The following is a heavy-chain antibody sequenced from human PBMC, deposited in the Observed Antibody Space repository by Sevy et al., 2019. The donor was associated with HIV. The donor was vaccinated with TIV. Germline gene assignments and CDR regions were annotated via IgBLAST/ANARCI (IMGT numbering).Heavy chain of an antibody. D-gene: IGHD5-18*01. CDR2: IYSDGST. Sequence: GSLSLSCAASGFPVSSNYMSWVRQAPGKGLEWVSVIYSDGSTYHADSVKGRFTISRDNSKNTLYLQMNSLRVEDTAVYYCARGKSGYGYGLDYWGQGTLVTVSS. J-gene: IGHJ4*02. V-gene: IGHV3-66*01. CDR3: ARGKSGYGYGLDY. CDR1: GFPVSSNY.